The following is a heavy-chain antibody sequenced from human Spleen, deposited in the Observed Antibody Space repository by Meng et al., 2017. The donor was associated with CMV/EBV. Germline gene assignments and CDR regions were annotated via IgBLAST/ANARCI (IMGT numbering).Heavy chain of an antibody. Sequence: LRLSCTVSGGSISSEDFFWSWVRQPPGKGLEWIGYIYYSGSTYYNPSLKSRVTISVDTSKNQFSLKLSSVTAADTAVYYCARGLGDYDDYWGQGTLVTVSS. D-gene: IGHD4-17*01. CDR2: IYYSGST. CDR3: ARGLGDYDDY. J-gene: IGHJ4*02. CDR1: GGSISSEDFF. V-gene: IGHV4-30-4*08.